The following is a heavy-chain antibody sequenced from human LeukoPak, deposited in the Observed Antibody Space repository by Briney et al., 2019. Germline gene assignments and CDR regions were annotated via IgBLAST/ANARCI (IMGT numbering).Heavy chain of an antibody. J-gene: IGHJ5*02. CDR2: IIPILGIA. CDR3: ARVGTKGFDP. CDR1: RGTFSSYA. D-gene: IGHD2-8*01. Sequence: GSSVTVSCKASRGTFSSYATIWVRQAPGQGLEWRGRIIPILGIANYAQKSQGRVTITPYKSTSTAYMELSSLRAEDTAVYYCARVGTKGFDPWGQGTLVTVSS. V-gene: IGHV1-69*04.